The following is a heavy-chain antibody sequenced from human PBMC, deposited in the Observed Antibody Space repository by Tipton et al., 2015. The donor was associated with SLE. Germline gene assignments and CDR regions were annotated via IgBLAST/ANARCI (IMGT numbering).Heavy chain of an antibody. D-gene: IGHD1-20*01. CDR2: IYQSGST. J-gene: IGHJ3*02. CDR3: ARHITGNRAFDI. CDR1: GGTFRGYW. V-gene: IGHV4-34*01. Sequence: GLVKPSETLYLTCAVYGGTFRGYWWSWIRQSPGKGLEWNGEIYQSGSTNYSPSLESRISISVDTSKKQVSLELRSVTAADTAVYYCARHITGNRAFDIWGHGSMVTVSS.